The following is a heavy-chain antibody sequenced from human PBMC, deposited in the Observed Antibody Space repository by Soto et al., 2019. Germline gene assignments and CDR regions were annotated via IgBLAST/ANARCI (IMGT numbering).Heavy chain of an antibody. CDR1: GASISSYY. CDR3: ARGPKCRPFDP. V-gene: IGHV4-59*01. CDR2: IYYSGST. Sequence: SETLSPTCTVFGASISSYYWSWIRQPPGKGLGWIGYIYYSGSTNYNPTLKSRVTISVDTSKNQCSLKLSSVTAADTAVYYCARGPKCRPFDPWGQGTLVTVSS. J-gene: IGHJ5*02.